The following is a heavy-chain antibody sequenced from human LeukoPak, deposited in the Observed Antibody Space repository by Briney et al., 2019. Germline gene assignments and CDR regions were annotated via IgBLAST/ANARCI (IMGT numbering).Heavy chain of an antibody. CDR2: IYTSGST. V-gene: IGHV4-4*07. Sequence: SETLSLTCTVSGGSISSYYWSWIRQPAGKGLEWIGRIYTSGSTNYNPSLKSRVTMSVDTSTNQFSLKLSSVTAADTAVYYCARAPYYYGTESYGAFDYWGQGTLVTVSS. J-gene: IGHJ4*02. CDR3: ARAPYYYGTESYGAFDY. D-gene: IGHD3-10*01. CDR1: GGSISSYY.